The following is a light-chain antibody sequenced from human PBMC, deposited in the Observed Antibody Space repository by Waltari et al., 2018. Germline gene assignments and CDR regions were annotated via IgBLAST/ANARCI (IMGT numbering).Light chain of an antibody. Sequence: DIQMTQSPSTLSASIGDRVTFTCRASQSIISWLAWYKQKPGKAPKPLIYKASNLDSGVPARFSGSGSGTEFTVTISSLQPDDLATYYCQQYDSFPYTFGQGTKLEIK. V-gene: IGKV1-5*03. CDR3: QQYDSFPYT. J-gene: IGKJ2*01. CDR2: KAS. CDR1: QSIISW.